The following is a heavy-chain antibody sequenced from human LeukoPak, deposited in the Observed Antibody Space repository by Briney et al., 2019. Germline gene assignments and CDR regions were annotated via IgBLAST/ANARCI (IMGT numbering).Heavy chain of an antibody. CDR2: IYHSGST. D-gene: IGHD1-26*01. V-gene: IGHV4-30-2*01. J-gene: IGHJ4*02. Sequence: PSETLSLTCTVSGGSISSGGYYWSWIRQPPGKGLEWIGYIYHSGSTYYNPSLKSRVTISVDRSKNQFSLKLSSVTAADTAVYYCARDGVVGARGYFDYWGQGTLVTVSS. CDR3: ARDGVVGARGYFDY. CDR1: GGSISSGGYY.